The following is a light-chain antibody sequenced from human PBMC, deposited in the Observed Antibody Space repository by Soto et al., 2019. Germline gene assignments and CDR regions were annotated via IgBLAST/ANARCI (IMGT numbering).Light chain of an antibody. CDR3: QQYGNPPRS. CDR1: QSVNSNY. Sequence: EIVLTQSPGTLSLSPGERATLSCRASQSVNSNYLAWYQQKPGQAPRLLIYDASSRATGIPDRFSGSGSGTDFTLTISRLEPEDFAMYYCQQYGNPPRSFGQGTKLEIK. CDR2: DAS. V-gene: IGKV3-20*01. J-gene: IGKJ2*03.